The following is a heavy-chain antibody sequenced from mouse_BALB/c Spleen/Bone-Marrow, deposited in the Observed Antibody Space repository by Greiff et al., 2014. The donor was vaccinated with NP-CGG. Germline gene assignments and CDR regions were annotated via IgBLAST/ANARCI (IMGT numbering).Heavy chain of an antibody. Sequence: VQLKHSGPELVKPGASMKISCKASGYSFTGYTMNWVKQSHGKNLEWIGLINPYNGGTSYNQKFKGKATLTVDKSSSTAYMELLSLTSEDSAVYYCARSAYYGNYYAMDYWGQGTSVTVSS. CDR3: ARSAYYGNYYAMDY. J-gene: IGHJ4*01. D-gene: IGHD2-10*01. CDR2: INPYNGGT. V-gene: IGHV1-26*01. CDR1: GYSFTGYT.